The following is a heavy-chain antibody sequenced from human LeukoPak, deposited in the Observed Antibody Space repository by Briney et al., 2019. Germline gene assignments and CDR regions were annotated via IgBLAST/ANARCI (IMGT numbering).Heavy chain of an antibody. J-gene: IGHJ4*02. Sequence: ASVKVSCKASGYTFTSYDINWVRQATGQGLEWMGWMNPNSGKTGYAQKFQGRVTMTRNTSISTAYMELSSLRSEDTAVYYCARAEGSGYCSGGSCYQWGQGTLVTVSS. CDR3: ARAEGSGYCSGGSCYQ. V-gene: IGHV1-8*01. D-gene: IGHD2-15*01. CDR2: MNPNSGKT. CDR1: GYTFTSYD.